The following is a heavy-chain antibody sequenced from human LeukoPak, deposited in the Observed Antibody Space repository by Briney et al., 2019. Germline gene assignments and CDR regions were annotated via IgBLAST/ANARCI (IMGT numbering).Heavy chain of an antibody. Sequence: SVKVSCKASGGTFSSYAISWVRQAPGQGLEWMGGIIPIFGTANYAQKFQGRVTITTDESTSTAYMELSSLRSEDTAVYYCAGSGDYDLGYYYYYMDVWGKGTTVTVSS. D-gene: IGHD5-12*01. CDR1: GGTFSSYA. J-gene: IGHJ6*03. CDR2: IIPIFGTA. V-gene: IGHV1-69*05. CDR3: AGSGDYDLGYYYYYMDV.